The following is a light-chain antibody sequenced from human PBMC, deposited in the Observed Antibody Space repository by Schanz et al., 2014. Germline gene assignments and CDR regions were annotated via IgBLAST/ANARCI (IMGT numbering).Light chain of an antibody. CDR2: GAS. CDR3: QQYSASPRT. Sequence: EIVMTQSPATLSVSPGERGTLSCRASQTVSNNLAWYQQKPGQTPRLLIYGASIRAAGIPDRFTGSGSGTDFTLTITRLEPEDFAVYYCQQYSASPRTFGQGTKVEIK. CDR1: QTVSNN. V-gene: IGKV3-20*01. J-gene: IGKJ1*01.